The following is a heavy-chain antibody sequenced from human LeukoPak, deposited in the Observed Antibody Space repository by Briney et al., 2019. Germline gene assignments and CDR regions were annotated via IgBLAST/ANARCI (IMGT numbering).Heavy chain of an antibody. D-gene: IGHD3-16*01. V-gene: IGHV3-23*01. J-gene: IGHJ4*02. Sequence: ETLSLTCTVSGGSISSSTHYWGWIRQPPGKGLEWVSAISGRGGSTYYADSVKGRFTISRDNSKNTLYLQMNGLRAEDTAVYYCAKGGIGVSYFDYWGQGTLVTVSS. CDR1: GGSISSSTHY. CDR2: ISGRGGST. CDR3: AKGGIGVSYFDY.